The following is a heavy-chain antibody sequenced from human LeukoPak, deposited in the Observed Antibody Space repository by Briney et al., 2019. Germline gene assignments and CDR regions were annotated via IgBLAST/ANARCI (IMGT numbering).Heavy chain of an antibody. D-gene: IGHD1-26*01. J-gene: IGHJ4*02. CDR2: IYYSGST. CDR1: GGSISSSSYY. CDR3: ASLGIVGATVDY. Sequence: SETLSLTCTVSGGSISSSSYYWGWIRQPPGKGLEWIGTIYYSGSTYYNPSLKSRVTISVDTSKNQFSLKLSSVTAADTAVYYCASLGIVGATVDYWGQGTLVTVSS. V-gene: IGHV4-39*01.